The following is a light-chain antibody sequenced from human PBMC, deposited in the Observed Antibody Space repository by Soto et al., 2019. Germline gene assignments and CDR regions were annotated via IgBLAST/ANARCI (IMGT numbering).Light chain of an antibody. V-gene: IGKV1-17*01. CDR1: QGIRKD. J-gene: IGKJ4*01. CDR3: LQHNSYPLT. Sequence: DIQMTQSPSSLSASVGDRVIITCPASQGIRKDLGWYQQKPGKAPKRLIYGASSLQSGVPSRFSGSGSGTEFTLTISSLQPEDFATYYCLQHNSYPLTFGGGTKVEIK. CDR2: GAS.